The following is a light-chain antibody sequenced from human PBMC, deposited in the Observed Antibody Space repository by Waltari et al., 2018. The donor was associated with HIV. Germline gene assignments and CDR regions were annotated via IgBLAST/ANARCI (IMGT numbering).Light chain of an antibody. CDR2: KAA. CDR3: QQYNSYSPWT. J-gene: IGKJ1*01. CDR1: ESINGW. V-gene: IGKV1-5*03. Sequence: DIQMTQSPSTLSASVGDRVTITCRASESINGWLAWYQQSPGKAPKVLICKAANLRPGVPSCFSGSGSGTEFTLPISSLQPDDVGTYYCQQYNSYSPWTFGQGTKVEIK.